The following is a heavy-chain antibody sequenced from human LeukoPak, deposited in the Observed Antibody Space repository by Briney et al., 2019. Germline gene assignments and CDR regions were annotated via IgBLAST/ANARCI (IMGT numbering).Heavy chain of an antibody. CDR2: IYYTGST. V-gene: IGHV4-61*01. CDR3: ARAPDGVVEYFQY. J-gene: IGHJ1*01. D-gene: IGHD2-15*01. CDR1: GGSVSGGSYF. Sequence: SETLSLTCTVSGGSVSGGSYFWTWIRQPPGKGLECIGYIYYTGSTKYNPSLNSRVSISVDTSKNQFSLKLSFVTAADTAVYYCARAPDGVVEYFQYWGQGTLVTVSS.